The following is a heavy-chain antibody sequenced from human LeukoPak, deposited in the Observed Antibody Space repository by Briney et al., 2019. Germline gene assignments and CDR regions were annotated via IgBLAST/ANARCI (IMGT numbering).Heavy chain of an antibody. J-gene: IGHJ6*02. CDR3: ARSREDYYYYGMDV. CDR2: ISYDGSNK. CDR1: GFTFSSYA. V-gene: IGHV3-30-3*01. D-gene: IGHD1-26*01. Sequence: GGSLRLSCAASGFTFSSYAMHWVRQAPGKGLEGVAVISYDGSNKYYADSVKGRFTISRDNSKNTLYLQMNSLRAEDTAVYYCARSREDYYYYGMDVWGQGTTVTVSS.